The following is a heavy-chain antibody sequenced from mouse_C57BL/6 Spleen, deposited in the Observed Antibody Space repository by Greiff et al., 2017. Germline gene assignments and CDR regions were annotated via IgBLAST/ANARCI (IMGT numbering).Heavy chain of an antibody. CDR3: ARRDNWDGYYFDF. CDR1: GYTFTDYN. CDR2: INPNNGGT. Sequence: VQLQQSGPELVKPGASVKIPCKASGYTFTDYNMDWVKQSHGKSLEWIGDINPNNGGTIYNQKFKGKATLTVDKSSSTAYMALRSLTSEDTAVYYCARRDNWDGYYFDFWGQGTTLTVSS. D-gene: IGHD4-1*01. J-gene: IGHJ2*01. V-gene: IGHV1-18*01.